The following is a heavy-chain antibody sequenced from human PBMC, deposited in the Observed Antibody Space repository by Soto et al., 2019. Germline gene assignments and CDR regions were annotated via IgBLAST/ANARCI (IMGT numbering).Heavy chain of an antibody. D-gene: IGHD3-3*01. CDR1: GFTFSSYG. CDR3: ARDEGWLLSDYYYYYGMDV. Sequence: QVQLVESGGGVVQPGRSLRLSCAASGFTFSSYGMHWVRQAPGKGLEWVAVIWYDGSNKYYADSVKGRFTISGDNSKNTLYLKMNSLRAEDTAVYYCARDEGWLLSDYYYYYGMDVWGQGTTVTVSS. J-gene: IGHJ6*02. CDR2: IWYDGSNK. V-gene: IGHV3-33*01.